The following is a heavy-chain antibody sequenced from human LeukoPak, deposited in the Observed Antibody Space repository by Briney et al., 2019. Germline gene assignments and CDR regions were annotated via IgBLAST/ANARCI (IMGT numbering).Heavy chain of an antibody. CDR1: GYTFTGYY. CDR2: TNPDSGGT. CDR3: ARTFYDTLDSDAFDF. J-gene: IGHJ3*01. D-gene: IGHD2/OR15-2a*01. Sequence: ASVKVSCKASGYTFTGYYMHWVRQAPGQGLEWMGGTNPDSGGTNNAQKFQGRVTMTRDTSISTAYMELSRLRSDDTAVYYCARTFYDTLDSDAFDFWGQGTMVIVSS. V-gene: IGHV1-2*02.